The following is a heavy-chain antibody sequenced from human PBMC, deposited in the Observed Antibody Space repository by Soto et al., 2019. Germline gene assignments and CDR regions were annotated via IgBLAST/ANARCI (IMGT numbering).Heavy chain of an antibody. V-gene: IGHV4-59*01. CDR3: ARAAKDFLDYWSGTTHYGIDV. J-gene: IGHJ6*02. D-gene: IGHD3-3*01. CDR1: GGSISDYY. Sequence: SETLSLTCSVSGGSISDYYWTWVRQPPGKALELIGYIYNRGSTNDNYNPSLQSRVTISLDRFKNQFSLWLSSVTAADTAVYFCARAAKDFLDYWSGTTHYGIDVWGQGTTVTVSS. CDR2: IYNRGSTND.